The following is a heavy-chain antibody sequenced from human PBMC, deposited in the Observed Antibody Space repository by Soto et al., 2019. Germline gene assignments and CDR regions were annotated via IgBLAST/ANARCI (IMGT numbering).Heavy chain of an antibody. Sequence: QVQLVQSGAEVKKPGASVKISCKASGYSFTSQYVHWVRRAPGQGLEWMGIINPNGGSTTYAQKFRGRVPMARDTSPSTGHRGRGSLTSEGTAVFLCVRGRGLRPGGGGTEPLDIWGQGTMVTVAS. CDR2: INPNGGST. J-gene: IGHJ3*02. CDR1: GYSFTSQY. D-gene: IGHD5-12*01. V-gene: IGHV1-46*03. CDR3: VRGRGLRPGGGGTEPLDI.